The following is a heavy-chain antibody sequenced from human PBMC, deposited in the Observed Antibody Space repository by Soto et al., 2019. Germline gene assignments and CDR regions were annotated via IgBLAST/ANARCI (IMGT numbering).Heavy chain of an antibody. Sequence: EVQLVESGGGLVKPGGSLRLSCAASGFTFSSYSMNWVRQAPGKGLEWVSSISSSSSYIYYADSVKGRFTISRDNAKNSLYLQMNSLRAEDTAVYYCASGAYYDDSSGYYYYWGQGTLVTVSS. V-gene: IGHV3-21*01. CDR3: ASGAYYDDSSGYYYY. J-gene: IGHJ4*02. CDR1: GFTFSSYS. D-gene: IGHD3-22*01. CDR2: ISSSSSYI.